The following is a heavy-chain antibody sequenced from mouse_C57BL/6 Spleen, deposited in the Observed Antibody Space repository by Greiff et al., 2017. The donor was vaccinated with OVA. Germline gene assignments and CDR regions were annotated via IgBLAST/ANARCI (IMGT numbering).Heavy chain of an antibody. CDR3: ARVGHGGWYFDV. V-gene: IGHV5-16*01. J-gene: IGHJ1*03. CDR1: GFTFSDYY. CDR2: INYDGSST. Sequence: EVQVVESEGGLVQPGSSMKLSCTASGFTFSDYYMALVRQVPEKGLEWVANINYDGSSTYYLDSLKSRFIISRDNAKNILYLQMSSLKSEDTATYYCARVGHGGWYFDVWGTGTTVTVSS.